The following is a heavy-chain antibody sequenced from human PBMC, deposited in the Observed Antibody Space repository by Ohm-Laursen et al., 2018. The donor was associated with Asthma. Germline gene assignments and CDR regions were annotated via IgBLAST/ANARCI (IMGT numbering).Heavy chain of an antibody. CDR3: ARAPYYYGSGSLLDY. D-gene: IGHD3-10*01. V-gene: IGHV1-2*06. CDR1: GYTFTGYY. J-gene: IGHJ4*02. Sequence: ASVKVSCKASGYTFTGYYMHWVRQAPGQGLEWMGRINPNSGGTNYAQKFQGRVTMTRDTSISTAYMELSRLRSDDTAVYYCARAPYYYGSGSLLDYWGQGTLVTVSS. CDR2: INPNSGGT.